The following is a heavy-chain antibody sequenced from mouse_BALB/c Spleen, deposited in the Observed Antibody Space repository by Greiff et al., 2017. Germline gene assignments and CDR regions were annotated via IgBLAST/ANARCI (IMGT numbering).Heavy chain of an antibody. CDR1: GYTFTSYW. D-gene: IGHD2-1*01. CDR2: IYPSDSYT. CDR3: TRGGNYDY. Sequence: QVQLQQPGAELVRPGASVKLSCKASGYTFTSYWINWVKQRPGQGLEWIGNIYPSDSYTNYNQKFKDKATLTVDKSSSTAYMQLSSPTSEDSAVYYCTRGGNYDYWGQGTLVTVSA. J-gene: IGHJ3*01. V-gene: IGHV1-69*02.